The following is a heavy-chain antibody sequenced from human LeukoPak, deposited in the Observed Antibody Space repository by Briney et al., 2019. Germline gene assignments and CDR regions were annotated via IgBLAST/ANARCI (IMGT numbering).Heavy chain of an antibody. D-gene: IGHD6-19*01. J-gene: IGHJ4*02. CDR3: ARVGLSSGPDY. V-gene: IGHV1-46*01. CDR2: INPSGGST. Sequence: ASVTVSCKASGYTFTSYYMHWVRQAPGQGLEGMGIINPSGGSTSYAQKFQGRVTMTRDMSTSTVYMELSSLRSEDTAVYYCARVGLSSGPDYWGQGTLVTVSS. CDR1: GYTFTSYY.